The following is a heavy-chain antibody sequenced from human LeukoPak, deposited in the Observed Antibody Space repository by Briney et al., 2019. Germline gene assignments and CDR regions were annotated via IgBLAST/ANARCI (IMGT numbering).Heavy chain of an antibody. CDR2: ISSGNTI. Sequence: GGSLRLSCAASRFTFSDYYMSWIRQAPGKGLEWVSYISSGNTIYYADSVKGRFTISRDNAKNSLYLQMNSLRAEDTAVYYCARDTNYDILAGYAFDIWGQGTMVTVSS. CDR3: ARDTNYDILAGYAFDI. J-gene: IGHJ3*02. CDR1: RFTFSDYY. D-gene: IGHD3-9*01. V-gene: IGHV3-11*04.